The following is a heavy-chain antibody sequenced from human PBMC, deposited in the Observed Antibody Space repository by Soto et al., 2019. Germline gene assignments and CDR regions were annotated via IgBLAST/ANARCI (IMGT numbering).Heavy chain of an antibody. CDR2: INHSGST. CDR1: GGSFSGYY. V-gene: IGHV4-34*01. D-gene: IGHD3-3*01. CDR3: ALYRYYDFWSGYSPGGFVP. J-gene: IGHJ5*02. Sequence: SETLSLTCAVYGGSFSGYYWSWIRQPPGKGLEWIGEINHSGSTNYNPSLKSRVTISVDTSKNQFSLKLSSVTAADTAVYYCALYRYYDFWSGYSPGGFVPWGQGTLVTVSS.